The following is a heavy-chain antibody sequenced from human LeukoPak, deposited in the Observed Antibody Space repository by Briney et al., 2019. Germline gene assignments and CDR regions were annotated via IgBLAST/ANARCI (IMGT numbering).Heavy chain of an antibody. D-gene: IGHD3-10*01. V-gene: IGHV3-30*18. CDR3: AKDAEGGGLLWFGEFYTNFDY. CDR1: GFTFSSYG. CDR2: ISYDGSNK. Sequence: GGSLRLSCAASGFTFSSYGMHWVRQAPGKGLEWVAVISYDGSNKYYADSVKGRFTISRDNSKNTLYLQMNSLRAEDTAVYYYAKDAEGGGLLWFGEFYTNFDYWGQGTLVTVAS. J-gene: IGHJ4*02.